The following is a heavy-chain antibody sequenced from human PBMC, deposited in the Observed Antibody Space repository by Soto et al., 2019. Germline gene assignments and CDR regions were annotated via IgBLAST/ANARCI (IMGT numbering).Heavy chain of an antibody. J-gene: IGHJ6*02. CDR3: ARDLLYYYDSSGYYGMDV. CDR1: GLTISGKKY. CDR2: ISSSSSYI. D-gene: IGHD3-22*01. Sequence: PGGSLRLSCAAFGLTISGKKYVAWVRQAPGKGLEWVSSISSSSSYIYYADSVKGRFTISRDNAKNSLYLQMNSLRAEDTAVYYCARDLLYYYDSSGYYGMDVWGQGTTVTVSS. V-gene: IGHV3-21*01.